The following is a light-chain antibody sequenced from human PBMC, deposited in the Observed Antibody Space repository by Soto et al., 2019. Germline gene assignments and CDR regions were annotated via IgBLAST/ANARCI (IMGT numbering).Light chain of an antibody. J-gene: IGKJ4*01. CDR2: GAS. Sequence: EILLTQSPGTLSLSPGERATLSCRASQSVSNNYLAWYQQKPGQAPRLLIYGASNRATGIPDRFSGSGSGTDFTLTISRLEPEDFAVYYCQQYGSSPSLTFGGGTKVDIK. CDR1: QSVSNNY. V-gene: IGKV3-20*01. CDR3: QQYGSSPSLT.